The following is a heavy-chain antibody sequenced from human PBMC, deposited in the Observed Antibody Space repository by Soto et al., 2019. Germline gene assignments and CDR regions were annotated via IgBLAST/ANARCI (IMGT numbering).Heavy chain of an antibody. V-gene: IGHV1-24*01. CDR3: ATGGYSYGRIDY. J-gene: IGHJ4*02. CDR1: GYTLTELS. D-gene: IGHD5-18*01. Sequence: ASVKVSCKVSGYTLTELSMHWVRQAPGKGLEWMGGFDPEDGETIYAQKFQGRVTMTEDTSTDTAYMELSSLRSEDTAVYYCATGGYSYGRIDYWGQGTLVTSPQ. CDR2: FDPEDGET.